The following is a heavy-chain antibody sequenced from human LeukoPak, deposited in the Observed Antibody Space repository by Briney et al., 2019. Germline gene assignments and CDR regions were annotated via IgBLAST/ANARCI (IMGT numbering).Heavy chain of an antibody. CDR3: ASGMVRGVYYYYYYMDV. J-gene: IGHJ6*03. D-gene: IGHD3-10*01. CDR2: IYTSGST. CDR1: GGSFSGYY. V-gene: IGHV4-59*10. Sequence: SETLSLTCAVYGGSFSGYYWSWIRQPAGKGLEWIGRIYTSGSTNYNPSLKSRVTMSVDTSKNQFSLKLSSVTAADTAVYYCASGMVRGVYYYYYYMDVWGKGTTATVSS.